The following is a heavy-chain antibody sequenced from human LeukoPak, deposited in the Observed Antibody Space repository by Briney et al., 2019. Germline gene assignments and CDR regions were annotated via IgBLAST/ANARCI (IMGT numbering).Heavy chain of an antibody. CDR1: GFTFSNAW. V-gene: IGHV3-15*01. CDR3: TTVNSITIFGVVIWNTYYFDY. Sequence: PGGSLRLSCAASGFTFSNAWMSWVRQAPGKGLEWVSRIKSKTDGGTTDYAAPVKGRFTISRDDSKNTLYLQMSSLKTEDTAVYYCTTVNSITIFGVVIWNTYYFDYWGQGTLVTVSS. D-gene: IGHD3-3*01. CDR2: IKSKTDGGTT. J-gene: IGHJ4*02.